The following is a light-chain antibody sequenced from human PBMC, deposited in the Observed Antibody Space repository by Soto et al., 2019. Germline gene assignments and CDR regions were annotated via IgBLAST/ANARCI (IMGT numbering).Light chain of an antibody. CDR3: QTWGTGIQV. CDR1: SGHSNYA. CDR2: LNSDGRH. Sequence: QPVLTQSPSASASLGASVKLTCTLSSGHSNYAIAWHQQQPEKGPRYLMKLNSDGRHSKGDGIPDRFSGSSSGAERYLTISSLQSEDEADYYCQTWGTGIQVFGGGTKLTVL. J-gene: IGLJ2*01. V-gene: IGLV4-69*01.